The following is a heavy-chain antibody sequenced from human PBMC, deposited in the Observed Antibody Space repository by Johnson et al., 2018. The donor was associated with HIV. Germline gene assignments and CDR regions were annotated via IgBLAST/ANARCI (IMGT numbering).Heavy chain of an antibody. CDR2: ISSSSSSI. V-gene: IGHV3-11*04. D-gene: IGHD5-18*01. J-gene: IGHJ3*01. Sequence: QVQLVESGGGLVKPGGSLRLSCAVSGFTFSDHYMSWIRQAPGKGLEWVSYISSSSSSIYYADSVKGRFTISRDNSENTLYLQMNSLRAEDTAVFYCARESRYSYGFGDDTFDVWGQGTMVTVSS. CDR1: GFTFSDHY. CDR3: ARESRYSYGFGDDTFDV.